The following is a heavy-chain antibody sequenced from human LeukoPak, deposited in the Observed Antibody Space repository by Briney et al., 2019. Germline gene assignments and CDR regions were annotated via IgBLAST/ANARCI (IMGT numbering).Heavy chain of an antibody. D-gene: IGHD3-10*01. CDR1: GGSFSGYY. CDR3: ARAPMVRGARFDY. Sequence: SETLSLTCAVYGGSFSGYYWSWIRQPPGKGLEWIGEINHSGSTNYNPSLKSRVTISVDTSKNQFSLKLSSVTAADPAVYYCARAPMVRGARFDYWGQGTLVTVSS. CDR2: INHSGST. J-gene: IGHJ4*02. V-gene: IGHV4-34*01.